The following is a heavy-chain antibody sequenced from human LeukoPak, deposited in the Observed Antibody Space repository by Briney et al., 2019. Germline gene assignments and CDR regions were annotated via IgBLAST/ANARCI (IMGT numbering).Heavy chain of an antibody. CDR2: INSAGSST. D-gene: IGHD5-18*01. CDR3: AVPPLPGFSYGENLFDY. V-gene: IGHV3-74*01. Sequence: GGSLRLSCAASGFTFSNYWMHWVRQAPGKGLVWVSRINSAGSSTTYADSVKGRFTISRDNAKNTLYQQMSSLRAEDTAVYYCAVPPLPGFSYGENLFDYWGQGTLVTVSS. J-gene: IGHJ4*02. CDR1: GFTFSNYW.